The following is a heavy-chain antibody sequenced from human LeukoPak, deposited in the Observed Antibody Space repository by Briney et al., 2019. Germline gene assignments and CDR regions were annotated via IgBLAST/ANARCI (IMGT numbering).Heavy chain of an antibody. D-gene: IGHD4-17*01. CDR3: AGDYGDYYFDY. J-gene: IGHJ4*02. V-gene: IGHV4-34*01. Sequence: PSETLSLTCAVYGGSFSGYYWSWIRQPPGKGLEWIGEINHSGSTNCNPSLKSRVTISVDTSKNQFSLKLSSVTAADTAVYFCAGDYGDYYFDYWGQGTLVTVSS. CDR2: INHSGST. CDR1: GGSFSGYY.